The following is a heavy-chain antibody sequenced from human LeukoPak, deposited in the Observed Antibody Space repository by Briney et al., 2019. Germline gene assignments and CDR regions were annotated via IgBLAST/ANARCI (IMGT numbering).Heavy chain of an antibody. Sequence: GGSLRLSCAASGFSFSSYWMTWVRQAPGKGLEWVANIKRDGSEKYYVDSVKGRFTISRDNAKNSLYLQMNSLRAEDTAVYYCARDIEGSSSWYMYYYYGMDVWGQGTTVTVSS. V-gene: IGHV3-7*01. CDR3: ARDIEGSSSWYMYYYYGMDV. CDR1: GFSFSSYW. CDR2: IKRDGSEK. J-gene: IGHJ6*02. D-gene: IGHD6-13*01.